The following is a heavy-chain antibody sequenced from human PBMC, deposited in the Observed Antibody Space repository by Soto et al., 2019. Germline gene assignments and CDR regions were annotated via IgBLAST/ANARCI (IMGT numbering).Heavy chain of an antibody. J-gene: IGHJ4*02. CDR1: GFTFSSYA. CDR2: ISGSGGST. Sequence: LSLPCAASGFTFSSYAMSWVRQAPGKGLEWVSAISGSGGSTYYADSVKGRFTISRDNSKNTLYLQMNSLRAEDTAVYYCAKGNNYYDSSGYYANYWGQGTLVTVSS. V-gene: IGHV3-23*01. D-gene: IGHD3-22*01. CDR3: AKGNNYYDSSGYYANY.